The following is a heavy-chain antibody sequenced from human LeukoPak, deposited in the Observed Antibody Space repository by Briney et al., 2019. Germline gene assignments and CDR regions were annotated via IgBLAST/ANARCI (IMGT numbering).Heavy chain of an antibody. D-gene: IGHD2-2*02. Sequence: GGSLRLSCAASGFTFSNYWMTWVRQAPGKGLEWVANIKQDGSEKYYVDSVKGRFTISRDNAKNSLYLQMNSLRAEDTAVYYCAQDRGYCSSTSCYKYYFDYWGQGTLVTVSS. V-gene: IGHV3-7*01. J-gene: IGHJ4*02. CDR3: AQDRGYCSSTSCYKYYFDY. CDR1: GFTFSNYW. CDR2: IKQDGSEK.